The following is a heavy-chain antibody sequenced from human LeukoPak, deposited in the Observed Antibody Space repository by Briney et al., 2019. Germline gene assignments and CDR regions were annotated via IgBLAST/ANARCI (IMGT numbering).Heavy chain of an antibody. CDR3: ARDLNWETY. CDR2: IKTDGSQI. D-gene: IGHD7-27*01. Sequence: GGSLRLSCAASGFSFTTYWMTWVRQAPGKGLEWVANIKTDGSQIYYVDSVKGRFTISRDNAKNSLYLQMNSLRAEDTAVYYCARDLNWETYWGQGTLVSVSS. J-gene: IGHJ4*02. V-gene: IGHV3-7*01. CDR1: GFSFTTYW.